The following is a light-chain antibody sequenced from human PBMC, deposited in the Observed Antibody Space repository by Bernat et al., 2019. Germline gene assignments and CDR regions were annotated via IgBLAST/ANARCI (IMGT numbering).Light chain of an antibody. J-gene: IGKJ1*01. CDR3: QQSYSIPWT. CDR2: AAT. V-gene: IGKV1-39*01. Sequence: DIQMTQSPSSLSASAGDRVTITCRASQPITNYLNWYQQKPGKAPKLLIYAATTLQRRVPSSFSGSGSGTDFTLTISSLQPEDFATYYWQQSYSIPWTFGQGTKVDIK. CDR1: QPITNY.